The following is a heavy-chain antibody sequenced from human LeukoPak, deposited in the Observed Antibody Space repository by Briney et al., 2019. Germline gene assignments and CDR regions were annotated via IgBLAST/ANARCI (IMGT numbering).Heavy chain of an antibody. CDR1: GGSISSSSYY. CDR2: IYYSGST. CDR3: ARHLYYGSGSYYFDY. J-gene: IGHJ4*02. Sequence: SETLSLTCTVSGGSISSSSYYWGWIRQPPGKGLEWIGSIYYSGSTYYNPSLKSRVTISVDTSKNQFSLKLSSVTAADTAVYYCARHLYYGSGSYYFDYWGQGTLVTVSS. V-gene: IGHV4-39*01. D-gene: IGHD3-10*01.